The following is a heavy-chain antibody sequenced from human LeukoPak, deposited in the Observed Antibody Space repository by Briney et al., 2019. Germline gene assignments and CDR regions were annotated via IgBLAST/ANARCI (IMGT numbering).Heavy chain of an antibody. CDR2: ISYDGSNK. CDR1: GFTFSSYG. Sequence: GGSLRLSCAASGFTFSSYGMHWVRQAPGKGLEWVAVISYDGSNKYYADSVKGRFTISRDNSKNTLYLQMNSLRAEDTAVYYCAKDFKWLRSWLDYWGQGTLVTVSS. V-gene: IGHV3-30*18. D-gene: IGHD5-12*01. CDR3: AKDFKWLRSWLDY. J-gene: IGHJ4*02.